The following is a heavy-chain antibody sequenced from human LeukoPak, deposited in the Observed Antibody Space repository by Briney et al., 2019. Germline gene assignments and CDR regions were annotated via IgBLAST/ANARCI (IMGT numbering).Heavy chain of an antibody. CDR1: GGSFTNYY. D-gene: IGHD1/OR15-1a*01. Sequence: SETLALTCNVSGGSFTNYYWSWIRQTPEKGLEWIGQINHSGDTSYNPSLRSRVTLSVDRSKNQFSLKVTSVAAADAGVYYCARGPGTVGLSPWGQGTLVTVSS. CDR3: ARGPGTVGLSP. J-gene: IGHJ5*02. CDR2: INHSGDT. V-gene: IGHV4-34*01.